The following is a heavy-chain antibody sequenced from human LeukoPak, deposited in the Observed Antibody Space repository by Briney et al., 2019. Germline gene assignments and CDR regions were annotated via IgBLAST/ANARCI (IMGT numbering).Heavy chain of an antibody. D-gene: IGHD3-10*01. CDR1: GFLLSNQG. CDR2: MKYDGSNK. V-gene: IGHV3-30*02. Sequence: GGPQTLLCAAYGFLLSNQGTHWLPQAPGKGLEWVTFMKYDGSNKWYADSVKGRFTISRDNSKNTLYLQMNSLRAEDTAVYYCANYYGSGSPPYYYYMDVWGKGTTVTVSS. CDR3: ANYYGSGSPPYYYYMDV. J-gene: IGHJ6*03.